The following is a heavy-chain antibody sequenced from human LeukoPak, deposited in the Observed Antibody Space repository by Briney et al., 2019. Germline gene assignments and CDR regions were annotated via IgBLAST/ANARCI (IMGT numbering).Heavy chain of an antibody. J-gene: IGHJ4*02. V-gene: IGHV3-48*03. CDR2: ISSSGSTI. Sequence: PGGSLRLSCAASGFSFSSYEMNWVRQAPGKGLEWVSYISSSGSTIYYADSVKGRFTISRDNAKNSLYLQMNSLRAEDTAVYYCVRGNWAEDGYFDYWGQGTLVTVSS. D-gene: IGHD7-27*01. CDR1: GFSFSSYE. CDR3: VRGNWAEDGYFDY.